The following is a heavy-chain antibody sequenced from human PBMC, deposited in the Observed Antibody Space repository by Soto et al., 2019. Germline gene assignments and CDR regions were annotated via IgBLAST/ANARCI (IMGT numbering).Heavy chain of an antibody. Sequence: GASVKVSCKASGGTFSSYTISWVRQAPGQGLEWMGRIIPILGIANYAQKFQGRVTITADKSTSTAYMELSSLRSEDTAVYYCARDRIVVVPAAMGGGYYYYGMDVWG. D-gene: IGHD2-2*01. CDR2: IIPILGIA. CDR3: ARDRIVVVPAAMGGGYYYYGMDV. CDR1: GGTFSSYT. V-gene: IGHV1-69*04. J-gene: IGHJ6*02.